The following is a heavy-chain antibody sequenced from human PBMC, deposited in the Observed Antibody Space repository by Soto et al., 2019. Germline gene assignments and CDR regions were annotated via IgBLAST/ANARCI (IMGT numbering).Heavy chain of an antibody. Sequence: GGSLRLSCAASGFTFSSYSMNWVRQAPGKGLEWVSSISSSSSYIYYADSVKGRFTISRDNAKNSLYLQMNSLRAEDTAVYYCARVENEYSHEGNYYYGMDVWGQGNTVTVS. D-gene: IGHD5-18*01. CDR1: GFTFSSYS. CDR2: ISSSSSYI. CDR3: ARVENEYSHEGNYYYGMDV. J-gene: IGHJ6*02. V-gene: IGHV3-21*01.